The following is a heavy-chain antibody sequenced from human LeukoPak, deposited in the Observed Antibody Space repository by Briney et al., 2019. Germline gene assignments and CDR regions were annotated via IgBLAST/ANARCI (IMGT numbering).Heavy chain of an antibody. CDR2: IIPIFGTA. CDR3: ASGKVVVAATLQYYGMDV. Sequence: SVKVSCTASGGTFSSYAISWVRQAPGQGLEWMGGIIPIFGTANYAQKFQGRVTITADESTSTAYMELSSLRSEDTAVYYCASGKVVVAATLQYYGMDVWGQGTTVTVSS. CDR1: GGTFSSYA. V-gene: IGHV1-69*13. D-gene: IGHD2-15*01. J-gene: IGHJ6*02.